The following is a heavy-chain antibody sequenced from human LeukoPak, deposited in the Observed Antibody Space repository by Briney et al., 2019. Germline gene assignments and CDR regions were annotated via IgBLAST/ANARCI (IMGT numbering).Heavy chain of an antibody. CDR2: IYYSGST. Sequence: SETLSLTCTVSGGSLSSYHWSWIRQPPGKGLEWIGYIYYSGSTNYNPSLKSRVTMSVDTSKNQFSLKLSSVTAADTAVYHCARQGSDCSGGSCYYYYFDYWGQGTLVTVSS. CDR3: ARQGSDCSGGSCYYYYFDY. D-gene: IGHD2-15*01. J-gene: IGHJ4*02. CDR1: GGSLSSYH. V-gene: IGHV4-59*08.